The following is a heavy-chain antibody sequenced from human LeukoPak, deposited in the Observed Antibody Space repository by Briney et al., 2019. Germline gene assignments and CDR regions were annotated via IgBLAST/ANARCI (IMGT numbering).Heavy chain of an antibody. J-gene: IGHJ4*02. CDR1: GFSFYDYA. D-gene: IGHD3-22*01. V-gene: IGHV3-23*01. CDR3: ANYYYDTSGYKN. CDR2: ISYTGGST. Sequence: PGGSLRLSCEASGFSFYDYAMSWVRQAPGKGLEWVSTISYTGGSTYFADSVKGRFTISRDNSKNTLYLQMNSLRAEDTAVYYCANYYYDTSGYKNWGQGTLVTVSS.